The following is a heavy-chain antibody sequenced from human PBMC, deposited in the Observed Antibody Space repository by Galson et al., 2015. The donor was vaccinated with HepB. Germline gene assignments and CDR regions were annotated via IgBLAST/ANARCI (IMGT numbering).Heavy chain of an antibody. CDR1: GFNFSSYS. CDR3: ARDPTDSSETSCVDY. CDR2: ISSSSSYI. Sequence: SLRLSCAASGFNFSSYSMNWVRQAPGKGLEWVSSISSSSSYIYYADSVKGRFTISRDNAKNSLYLQMNSLRAEDTAVYYCARDPTDSSETSCVDYWGQGTLVTVSS. V-gene: IGHV3-21*01. J-gene: IGHJ4*02. D-gene: IGHD3-22*01.